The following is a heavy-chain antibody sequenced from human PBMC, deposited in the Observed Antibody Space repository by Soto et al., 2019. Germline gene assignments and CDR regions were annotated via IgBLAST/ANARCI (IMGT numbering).Heavy chain of an antibody. J-gene: IGHJ5*02. D-gene: IGHD5-12*01. CDR3: ARGAEGGYNLWDWFDP. V-gene: IGHV4-59*01. CDR1: GGSISSYY. CDR2: IYYSGST. Sequence: QVQLQESGPGLVKPSETLSLTCTVSGGSISSYYWSWIRQPPGKGLEWIGYIYYSGSTNYNPSLKSRVTISVDTSKNQFSLKLSSVTAADTAVYYCARGAEGGYNLWDWFDPWGQGTLVTVSS.